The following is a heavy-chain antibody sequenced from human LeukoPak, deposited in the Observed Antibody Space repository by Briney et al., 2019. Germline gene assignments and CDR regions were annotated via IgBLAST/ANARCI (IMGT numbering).Heavy chain of an antibody. D-gene: IGHD1-26*01. Sequence: NPSETLSLTCTVSGGSISSYYWSWIRQPPGKGLEWIGDIYYSGSTNYNPSLKSRATISVDTSKNQFSLRLSSVTAADTAVYYSARLASGSYGPLTPFDYWGQGTLVTVSS. CDR1: GGSISSYY. CDR2: IYYSGST. J-gene: IGHJ4*02. V-gene: IGHV4-59*08. CDR3: ARLASGSYGPLTPFDY.